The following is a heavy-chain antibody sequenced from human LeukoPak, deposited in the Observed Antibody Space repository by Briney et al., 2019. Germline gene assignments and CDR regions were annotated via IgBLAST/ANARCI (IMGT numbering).Heavy chain of an antibody. V-gene: IGHV4-34*01. CDR3: ARGAPKGYCSGGSCYSRGRMTSTINWFDP. Sequence: SETLSLTCAVYGGSFSGYYWSWIRQPPGKGLEWIGEINHSGSTKYNPSLKSRVTISVDTSKNQFSLTLSSVPAADTAVYYCARGAPKGYCSGGSCYSRGRMTSTINWFDPWGQGTLVTVSS. J-gene: IGHJ5*02. D-gene: IGHD2-15*01. CDR1: GGSFSGYY. CDR2: INHSGST.